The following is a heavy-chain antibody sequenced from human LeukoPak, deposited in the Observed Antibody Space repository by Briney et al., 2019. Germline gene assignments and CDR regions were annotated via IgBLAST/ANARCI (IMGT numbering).Heavy chain of an antibody. CDR2: ISAYNGNT. J-gene: IGHJ3*02. CDR1: GYTFTSYG. Sequence: ASVKVSCKASGYTFTSYGISWVRQAPGQGLEWMGWISAYNGNTNYAQKLQGRVTMTTDTSTSTAYMGRRSLRSDETAVYYCAGSMIRDAFDIWGQGTMVTVSS. CDR3: AGSMIRDAFDI. V-gene: IGHV1-18*01. D-gene: IGHD3-16*01.